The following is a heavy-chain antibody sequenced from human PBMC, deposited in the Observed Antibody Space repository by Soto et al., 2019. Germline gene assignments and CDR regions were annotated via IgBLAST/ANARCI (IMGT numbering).Heavy chain of an antibody. V-gene: IGHV4-61*01. CDR3: AREYSNSPEAFDS. D-gene: IGHD6-6*01. CDR1: GGSVTSDYYY. J-gene: IGHJ4*02. Sequence: LSFTCTVSGGSVTSDYYYWSWIRQPPGKGLEWIGYIYYTGSTNYNPSLESRVTISLDTSRNQFSLKLSSVTAADTAVFYCAREYSNSPEAFDSWGQGALVTVSS. CDR2: IYYTGST.